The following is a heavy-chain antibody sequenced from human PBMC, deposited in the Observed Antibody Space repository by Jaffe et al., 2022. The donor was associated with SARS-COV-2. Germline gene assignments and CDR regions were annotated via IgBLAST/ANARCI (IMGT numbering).Heavy chain of an antibody. CDR1: GFTFSSYA. Sequence: EVQLLESGGGLVQPGGSLRLSCAASGFTFSSYAMSWVRQAPGKGLEWVSAISGSGGSTYYADSVKGRFTISRDNSKNTLYLQMNSLRAEDTAVYYCAKASGITIFGVGPPRTNWFDPWGQGTLVTVSS. CDR2: ISGSGGST. V-gene: IGHV3-23*01. J-gene: IGHJ5*02. D-gene: IGHD3-3*01. CDR3: AKASGITIFGVGPPRTNWFDP.